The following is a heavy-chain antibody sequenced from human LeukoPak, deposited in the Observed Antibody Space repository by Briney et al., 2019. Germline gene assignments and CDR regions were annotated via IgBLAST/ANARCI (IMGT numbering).Heavy chain of an antibody. CDR3: AKREARAFDH. CDR1: GFTFTNYA. V-gene: IGHV3-23*01. J-gene: IGHJ4*02. D-gene: IGHD1-26*01. Sequence: GGSLRLSCAASGFTFTNYAMSWVRQAPGKGLEWVSAITPSGSTTYYADSVKGRFTISRDNSKNTVYLQMDSLRVEDTAVYYCAKREARAFDHWGQGTLVTVSS. CDR2: ITPSGSTT.